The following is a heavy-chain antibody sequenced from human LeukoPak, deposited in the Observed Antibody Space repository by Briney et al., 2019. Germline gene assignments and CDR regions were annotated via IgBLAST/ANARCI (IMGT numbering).Heavy chain of an antibody. J-gene: IGHJ3*02. CDR3: AKDLDYGGNEPDAFDI. CDR1: GFTFSSYA. CDR2: ISGSGGST. V-gene: IGHV3-23*01. Sequence: GGSLRLSCAASGFTFSSYAMSWVRQAPGKGLEWVSAISGSGGSTYYADSVKGRFTISRDNSKNTLYLQMNSLRAEDTAVYYCAKDLDYGGNEPDAFDIWGQGTMVTVSS. D-gene: IGHD4-23*01.